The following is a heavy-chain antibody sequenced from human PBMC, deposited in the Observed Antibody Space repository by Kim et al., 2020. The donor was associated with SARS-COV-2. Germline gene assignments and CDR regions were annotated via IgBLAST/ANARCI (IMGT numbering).Heavy chain of an antibody. V-gene: IGHV5-51*01. D-gene: IGHD1-26*01. CDR3: ARHGARWELLEDYYYGMDV. J-gene: IGHJ6*02. CDR2: IYPGDSDT. Sequence: GASLKISCKGSGYSFTSYWIGWVRQMPGKGLEWMWIIYPGDSDTRYSPSFQGQVTISADKSISTAYLQWSSLKASDTAMYYCARHGARWELLEDYYYGMDVWGQGTTVTVSS. CDR1: GYSFTSYW.